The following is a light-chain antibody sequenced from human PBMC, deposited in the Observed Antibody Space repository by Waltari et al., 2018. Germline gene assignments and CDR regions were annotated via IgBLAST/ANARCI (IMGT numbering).Light chain of an antibody. CDR3: GTWDSSLSGAV. J-gene: IGLJ7*01. Sequence: QSVLTQPPSVSAAPGQRVTISCSGGSSNIGNNYVSWYRQFPGPAPKLLIFENTERPSGIPGRFAGSTSGTSATLDITGLQAGAEADYYCGTWDSSLSGAVFGGGTHLTVL. V-gene: IGLV1-51*02. CDR1: SSNIGNNY. CDR2: ENT.